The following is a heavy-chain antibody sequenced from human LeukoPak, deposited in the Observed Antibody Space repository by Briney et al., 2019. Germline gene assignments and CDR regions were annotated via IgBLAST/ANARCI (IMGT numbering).Heavy chain of an antibody. Sequence: SETLSLTCAVYGGSFSGYYWSWIRQPPGKGLEWIGEINHSGSTNYNPSLKSRVTISVDTSKNQFSLKLSSVTAADTAVYYCARGYCSSTSCYLFWFDPWGQGTLVTASS. CDR3: ARGYCSSTSCYLFWFDP. CDR1: GGSFSGYY. V-gene: IGHV4-34*01. D-gene: IGHD2-2*01. J-gene: IGHJ5*02. CDR2: INHSGST.